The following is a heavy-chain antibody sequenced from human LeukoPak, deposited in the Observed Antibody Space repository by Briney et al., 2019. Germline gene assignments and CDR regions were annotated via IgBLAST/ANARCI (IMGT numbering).Heavy chain of an antibody. CDR1: GGSISSYY. CDR2: IYYSGST. CDR3: ARHNGGSYFGGFDY. J-gene: IGHJ4*02. D-gene: IGHD1-26*01. V-gene: IGHV4-59*08. Sequence: SETLSLICTVSGGSISSYYWSWNRQPPGKGLEWIGYIYYSGSTNYNPSLKSRVTISVDTSKNQFSLKLSPVTAADTAVYYCARHNGGSYFGGFDYWGQGTLVTVSS.